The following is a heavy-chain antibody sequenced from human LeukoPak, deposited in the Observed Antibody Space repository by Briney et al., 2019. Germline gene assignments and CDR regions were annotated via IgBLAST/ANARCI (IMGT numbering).Heavy chain of an antibody. CDR2: IYSGGST. CDR1: GFTVSSNY. CDR3: ARDVRGIAAAGSDYYFDY. D-gene: IGHD6-13*01. V-gene: IGHV3-66*01. Sequence: GGSLRLSCAASGFTVSSNYMSWVRQAPGKGLEWVSVIYSGGSTYYADSVKGRFTTSRDNSKNTLYLQMNSLRAEDTAVYYCARDVRGIAAAGSDYYFDYWGQGTLVTVSS. J-gene: IGHJ4*02.